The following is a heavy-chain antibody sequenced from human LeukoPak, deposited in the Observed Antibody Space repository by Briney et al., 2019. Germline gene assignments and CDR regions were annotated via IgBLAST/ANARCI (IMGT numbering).Heavy chain of an antibody. Sequence: GGSLRLSCAASGFTFSSYAMSWVRQAPGKGLEWVSAISGSGGSTYYADSVKGRFTISRDNSKNTLYLQMNSLRAEDTAVYYCAKAHRPGIAAAGTGGFDYWGQGTLVTVSS. CDR1: GFTFSSYA. CDR2: ISGSGGST. CDR3: AKAHRPGIAAAGTGGFDY. J-gene: IGHJ4*02. D-gene: IGHD6-13*01. V-gene: IGHV3-23*01.